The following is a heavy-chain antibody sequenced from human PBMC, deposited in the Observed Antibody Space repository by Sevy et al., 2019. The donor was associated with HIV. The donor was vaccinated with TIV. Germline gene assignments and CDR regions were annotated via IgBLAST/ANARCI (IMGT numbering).Heavy chain of an antibody. CDR3: AREGSTWAGWFDP. J-gene: IGHJ5*02. V-gene: IGHV4-61*02. CDR1: GGSISSGSYY. D-gene: IGHD2-2*01. Sequence: SETLSLTFTVSGGSISSGSYYWSWIRQPAGKGLEWVGRIYTSGSTNYNPSLKSRVTISVDTSKNQFSLKLSSVTAADTAVYYCAREGSTWAGWFDPWGQGTLVTVSS. CDR2: IYTSGST.